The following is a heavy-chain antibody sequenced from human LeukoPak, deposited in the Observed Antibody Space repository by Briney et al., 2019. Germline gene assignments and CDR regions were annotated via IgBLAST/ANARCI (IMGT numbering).Heavy chain of an antibody. J-gene: IGHJ4*02. CDR3: AKGASGELLEFDY. CDR1: GFTFSDYY. V-gene: IGHV3-23*01. D-gene: IGHD1-26*01. Sequence: GGSLGLSCAASGFTFSDYYMSWIRQAPGKGLEWVSAISGSGGSTYYADSVKGRFTISRDNSKNTLYLQMNSLRAEDTAVYYCAKGASGELLEFDYWGQGTLVTVSS. CDR2: ISGSGGST.